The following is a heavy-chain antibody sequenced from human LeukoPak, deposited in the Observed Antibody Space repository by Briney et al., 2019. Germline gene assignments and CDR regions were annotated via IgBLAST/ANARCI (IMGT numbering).Heavy chain of an antibody. V-gene: IGHV3-49*04. Sequence: GGSLRLSCTASGFTFGDYAMSWVRQAPGKGLEWVGFIRSKAYGGTTEYAASVKGRFTISRDDSKSIAYLQMNSLKTEDTAVYYCIRSYCSGGSCFNWFDPWGQGTLVTVSS. J-gene: IGHJ5*02. CDR2: IRSKAYGGTT. CDR3: IRSYCSGGSCFNWFDP. D-gene: IGHD2-15*01. CDR1: GFTFGDYA.